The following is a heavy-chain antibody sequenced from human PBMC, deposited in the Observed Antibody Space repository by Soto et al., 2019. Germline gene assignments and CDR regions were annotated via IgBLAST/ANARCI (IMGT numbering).Heavy chain of an antibody. V-gene: IGHV3-23*01. CDR1: GSTFSSYA. CDR2: IGESGGSE. J-gene: IGHJ6*03. CDR3: ASFGGGRFYYMDV. Sequence: EVQLLESGGALVQPGGSLRLSCTASGSTFSSYAMNWVRQAPGKGLEWVSSIGESGGSEFYADSVRGRFSISRDNFKNTLYLKMNILRAEDTAVYYCASFGGGRFYYMDVLGKGTPVTVSS. D-gene: IGHD2-15*01.